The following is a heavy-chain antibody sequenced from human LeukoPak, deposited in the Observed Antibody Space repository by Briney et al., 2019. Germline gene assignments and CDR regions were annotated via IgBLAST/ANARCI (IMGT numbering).Heavy chain of an antibody. CDR1: GYRFSDLW. J-gene: IGHJ4*02. Sequence: GESLKISCKASGYRFSDLWVGWARQVPGKGLEWMGIIQIADSETTYSPSFQGQVTISADTSLNTAHLQWSSLTASDTAIYYCARRMRRHWNSDLWSFDYWGQGTLVSVSS. V-gene: IGHV5-51*01. CDR3: ARRMRRHWNSDLWSFDY. D-gene: IGHD1-7*01. CDR2: IQIADSET.